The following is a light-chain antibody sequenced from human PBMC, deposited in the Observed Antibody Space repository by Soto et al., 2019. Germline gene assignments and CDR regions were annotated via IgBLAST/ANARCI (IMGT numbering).Light chain of an antibody. CDR3: QQTYSTPPT. CDR2: ATS. Sequence: DIQMTQSPSSLSASVGDRVTITCRASQTISSYLNWYQQKPGKAPKLLIYATSYLQSGVPSRFGGSASGTXXXXXIXXXXPXDFATYYXQQTYSTPPTFGQGTKVEIK. J-gene: IGKJ1*01. CDR1: QTISSY. V-gene: IGKV1-39*01.